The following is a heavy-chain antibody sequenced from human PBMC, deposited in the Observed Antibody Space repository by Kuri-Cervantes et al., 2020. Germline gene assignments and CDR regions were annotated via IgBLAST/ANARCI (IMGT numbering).Heavy chain of an antibody. CDR3: ARARGYKIEFDH. Sequence: ASVKVSCKASGYTFTGYYIHWVRQAPGQGLEWMGWIHPNSGGTNYAQNFKGRVTMTTDTSISTAYMELSRLRSGDTAVYYCARARGYKIEFDHWGQGTLVTVSS. D-gene: IGHD5-18*01. CDR1: GYTFTGYY. CDR2: IHPNSGGT. J-gene: IGHJ4*02. V-gene: IGHV1-2*02.